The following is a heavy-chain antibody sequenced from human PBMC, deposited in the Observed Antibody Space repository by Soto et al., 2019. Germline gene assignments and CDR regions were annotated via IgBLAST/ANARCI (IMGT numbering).Heavy chain of an antibody. Sequence: GALRLSFEVSGFTVSSNYMTWVLLAPLKVLDWVSFIYADGSTHYIYSLKGRFTISRDNSKNTLYLQMNSLRAEDSAVYYCARDLEIIRDGYNYWAFDIWGQGTVVTVSS. D-gene: IGHD5-12*01. CDR1: GFTVSSNY. CDR2: IYADGST. J-gene: IGHJ3*02. V-gene: IGHV3-53*01. CDR3: ARDLEIIRDGYNYWAFDI.